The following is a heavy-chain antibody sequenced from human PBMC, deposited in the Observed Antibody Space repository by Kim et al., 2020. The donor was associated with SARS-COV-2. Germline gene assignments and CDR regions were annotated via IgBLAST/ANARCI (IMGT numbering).Heavy chain of an antibody. J-gene: IGHJ5*02. Sequence: ASVKVSCKASGYTFTSYDINWVRQATGQGLEWMGWMNPNSGNTGYAQKLQGRVTMTRNTSISTAYMELSSLRSEDTAVYYCARVGYYYDNNWFDPWGQGTLVTVSS. CDR1: GYTFTSYD. D-gene: IGHD3-22*01. CDR3: ARVGYYYDNNWFDP. CDR2: MNPNSGNT. V-gene: IGHV1-8*01.